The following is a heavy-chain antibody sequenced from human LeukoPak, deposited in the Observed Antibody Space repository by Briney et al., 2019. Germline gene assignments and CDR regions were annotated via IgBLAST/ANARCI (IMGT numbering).Heavy chain of an antibody. V-gene: IGHV3-30*18. D-gene: IGHD1-26*01. Sequence: GRSLRLSCAASGFTFSSYGMHWVRQAPGKGLEWVAVISYDGSNKYYADSVKGRFTISRDNSKNTLYLQMNSLGAEDTAVYYCAKGSGSYRIFDYWGQGTLVTVSS. CDR2: ISYDGSNK. CDR1: GFTFSSYG. CDR3: AKGSGSYRIFDY. J-gene: IGHJ4*02.